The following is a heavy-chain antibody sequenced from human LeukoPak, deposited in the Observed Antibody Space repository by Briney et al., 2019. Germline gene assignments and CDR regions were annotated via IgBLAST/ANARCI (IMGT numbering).Heavy chain of an antibody. CDR3: ARGLKVGNTGYYFDY. CDR1: GDSISGYY. V-gene: IGHV4-59*01. J-gene: IGHJ4*02. CDR2: IYYTGST. Sequence: PSETLSLTCTVSGDSISGYYWTWIRQPPGKGLELIGYIYYTGSTNYHPSLKSRVTLSVDTSMQQFSLKLSSVTAADTAVYYCARGLKVGNTGYYFDYWGQGTLVTVSS. D-gene: IGHD1-26*01.